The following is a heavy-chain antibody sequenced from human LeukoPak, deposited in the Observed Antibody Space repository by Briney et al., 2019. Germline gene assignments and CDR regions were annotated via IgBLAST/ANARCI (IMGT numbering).Heavy chain of an antibody. D-gene: IGHD3-3*01. CDR1: GFTFSSYW. V-gene: IGHV4-34*08. CDR3: AAITIFERTTTLKFDY. J-gene: IGHJ4*02. Sequence: GSLRLSCAASGFTFSSYWMSWVRQAPGKGLEWIGEIDQSGTANYNPSLKSRVTISVDTSKNQFSLKLSSVTAADTAVYYCAAITIFERTTTLKFDYWGQGTLVTVSS. CDR2: IDQSGTA.